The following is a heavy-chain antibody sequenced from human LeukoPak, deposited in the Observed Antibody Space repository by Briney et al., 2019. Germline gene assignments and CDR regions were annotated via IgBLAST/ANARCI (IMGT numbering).Heavy chain of an antibody. J-gene: IGHJ4*02. Sequence: SETLSLTCTVSGGSISSSTSYWGWLRQPPRKGLEWFGYIYHSGRTHYKPSLKSRLSLSLDKSKNQFSLQLSSVTAADTAVYYCASLRVPTYYFDYWRGGTLVTVS. D-gene: IGHD3-10*01. CDR3: ASLRVPTYYFDY. V-gene: IGHV4-39*01. CDR1: GGSISSSTSY. CDR2: IYHSGRT.